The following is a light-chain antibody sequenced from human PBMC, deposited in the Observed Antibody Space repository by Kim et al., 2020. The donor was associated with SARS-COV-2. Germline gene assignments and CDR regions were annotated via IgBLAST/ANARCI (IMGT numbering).Light chain of an antibody. CDR3: QNYNSAPYT. CDR1: QGISNY. J-gene: IGKJ2*01. CDR2: GAS. V-gene: IGKV1-27*01. Sequence: DIQMTQSPSSLSASVGDRVTITCRASQGISNYLAWYQQKPGKVPKLLIYGASTLQSGVPSRFSGSGYGTDFTLTITSLQTEDVAAYYCQNYNSAPYTFGQGTKLEI.